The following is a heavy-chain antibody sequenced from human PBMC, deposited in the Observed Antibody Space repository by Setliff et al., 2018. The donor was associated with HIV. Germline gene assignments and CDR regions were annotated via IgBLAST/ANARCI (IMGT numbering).Heavy chain of an antibody. J-gene: IGHJ4*02. CDR2: IFHSGNT. V-gene: IGHV4-38-2*01. Sequence: SETLSLTCAVSTYSISSGYYWGWIRQPPGKGLEWIGSIFHSGNTYYTPSVKSRVIISVDTSKNQFSLKLSSVTAADTAVYYCAGSWSGYPLSFGYWGQGTLVTVSS. CDR1: TYSISSGYY. D-gene: IGHD3-3*01. CDR3: AGSWSGYPLSFGY.